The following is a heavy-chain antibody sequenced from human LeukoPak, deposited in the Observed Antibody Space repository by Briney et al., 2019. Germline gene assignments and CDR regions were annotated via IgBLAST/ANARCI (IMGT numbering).Heavy chain of an antibody. D-gene: IGHD6-25*01. CDR3: ARAPAGYFDY. V-gene: IGHV3-64*01. CDR2: ISSNGGST. Sequence: GGSLRLSCAASGFTFRSYAMHWVRQAPGKGLEYVSAISSNGGSTYYANSVKGRFTISRDNSKNTLYLQMGSLRAEDMAVYYCARAPAGYFDYWGQGTLVTVSS. J-gene: IGHJ4*02. CDR1: GFTFRSYA.